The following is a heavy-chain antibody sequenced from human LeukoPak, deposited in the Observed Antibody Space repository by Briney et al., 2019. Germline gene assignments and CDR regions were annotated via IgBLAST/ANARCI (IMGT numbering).Heavy chain of an antibody. CDR1: GFTFDDYA. CDR3: AKDRSYGYTRSAFDI. D-gene: IGHD5-18*01. V-gene: IGHV3-9*03. Sequence: PGGSLRLSCAASGFTFDDYAMHWVRQAPGKGLEWVSGISWNSGSIGYADSVKGRFTISRDNAKNSLYLQMNSLRAEDMALYYCAKDRSYGYTRSAFDIWGQGTMVTVSS. J-gene: IGHJ3*02. CDR2: ISWNSGSI.